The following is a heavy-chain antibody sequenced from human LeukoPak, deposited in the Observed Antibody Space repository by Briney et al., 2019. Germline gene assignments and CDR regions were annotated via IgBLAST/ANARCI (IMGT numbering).Heavy chain of an antibody. Sequence: AGGSLTLSCAASGFTFSGSAMHWVRQASGKGLEWVGRIRSKANSYATAYAASVKGRVTISRDDSKNTAYPQMNSLKTEDTAVYYCTRRENDFWGGYDNPFFDYWGQGTLVTVSS. J-gene: IGHJ4*02. CDR3: TRRENDFWGGYDNPFFDY. V-gene: IGHV3-73*01. CDR2: IRSKANSYAT. CDR1: GFTFSGSA. D-gene: IGHD3-3*01.